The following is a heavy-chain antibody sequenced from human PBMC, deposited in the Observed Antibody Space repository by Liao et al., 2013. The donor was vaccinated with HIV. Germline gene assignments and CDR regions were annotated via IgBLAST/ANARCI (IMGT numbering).Heavy chain of an antibody. V-gene: IGHV4-34*10. J-gene: IGHJ5*02. Sequence: QVQLQESGPGLVKPSETLSLTCAVYGGSFTAYQWSWIRQPPGKGLEWIGDIDHRGTARYNPSVKSRLILSVDMSKSQFSLKLNSVTAADTAVYFCARFRGEYPNWFHPWGQGTPVTVSS. CDR2: IDHRGTA. D-gene: IGHD3-10*01. CDR3: ARFRGEYPNWFHP. CDR1: GGSFTAYQ.